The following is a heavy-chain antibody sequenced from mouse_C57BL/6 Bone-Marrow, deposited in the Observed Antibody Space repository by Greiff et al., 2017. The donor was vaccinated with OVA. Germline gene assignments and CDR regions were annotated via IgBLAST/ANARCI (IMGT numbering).Heavy chain of an antibody. CDR1: GYTFTSYW. Sequence: QVQLQQPGAELVMPGASVKLSCKASGYTFTSYWMHWVKQRPGQGLEWIGEIDPSDSYTNYNQKFKGKSTLTVDKSSSTAYMQLSSLTSEDSAVYYCARWELGLFDYWGQGTTLTVSS. V-gene: IGHV1-69*01. CDR2: IDPSDSYT. CDR3: ARWELGLFDY. J-gene: IGHJ2*01. D-gene: IGHD4-1*01.